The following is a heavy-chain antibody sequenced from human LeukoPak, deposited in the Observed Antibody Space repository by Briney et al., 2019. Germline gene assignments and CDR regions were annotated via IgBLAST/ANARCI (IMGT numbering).Heavy chain of an antibody. V-gene: IGHV4-4*07. CDR1: GGSISSYY. CDR3: ARGASYYWYFDL. Sequence: SETLSLTCTVSGGSISSYYWSWIRQPAGKGLEWIGRIYTSGSTNYNPSLKSRVTISVDTSKNQFSLKLSSVTAADTAVYYCARGASYYWYFDLWGRGTLVTVSS. J-gene: IGHJ2*01. CDR2: IYTSGST.